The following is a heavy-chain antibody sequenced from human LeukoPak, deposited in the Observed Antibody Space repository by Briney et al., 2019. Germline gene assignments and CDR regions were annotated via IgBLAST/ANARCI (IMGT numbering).Heavy chain of an antibody. CDR2: ISGSGGST. J-gene: IGHJ4*02. Sequence: GGSLRLSCAASGFTFSSYAMSWVRQAPGKGLEWVSAISGSGGSTYYADSVKGRFTISRDNSKNTLYLQMNSLRAEDTAVYYCAKVLRFLEWLLYPEYCFDYWGQGTLVTVSS. CDR1: GFTFSSYA. CDR3: AKVLRFLEWLLYPEYCFDY. D-gene: IGHD3-3*01. V-gene: IGHV3-23*01.